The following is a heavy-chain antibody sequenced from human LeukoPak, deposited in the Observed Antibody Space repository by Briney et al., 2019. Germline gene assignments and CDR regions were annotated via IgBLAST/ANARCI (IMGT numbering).Heavy chain of an antibody. CDR1: GYTFTSYY. D-gene: IGHD6-13*01. Sequence: ASVKVSCKASGYTFTSYYMHWVRQAPGQGLEWMGIINPSGGSTSYAQKFQGRVTMTRDTSTSTVYMELSSLRSEDTVVYYCARDRRRAAEYDYWGQGTLVTVSS. CDR3: ARDRRRAAEYDY. J-gene: IGHJ4*02. V-gene: IGHV1-46*01. CDR2: INPSGGST.